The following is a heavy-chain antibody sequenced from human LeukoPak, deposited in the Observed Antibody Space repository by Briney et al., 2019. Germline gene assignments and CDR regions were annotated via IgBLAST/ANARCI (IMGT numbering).Heavy chain of an antibody. D-gene: IGHD1-26*01. Sequence: GGSLTLSCAASGFTFSSYSMNWVRQAPGEGLEWVSSISSSSSYIYYADSVKGRFTISRDNAKNSLYLQMNSLRAEDTAVYYCARNAWWELLSAFDIWGQGTMVTVSS. CDR1: GFTFSSYS. J-gene: IGHJ3*02. V-gene: IGHV3-21*01. CDR2: ISSSSSYI. CDR3: ARNAWWELLSAFDI.